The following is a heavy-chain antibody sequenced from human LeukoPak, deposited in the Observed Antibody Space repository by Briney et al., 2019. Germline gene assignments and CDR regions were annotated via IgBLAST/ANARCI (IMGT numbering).Heavy chain of an antibody. V-gene: IGHV2-70*11. D-gene: IGHD1-26*01. J-gene: IGHJ6*03. Sequence: SGPALVKPTQTLTLPCTFSGVSLSTSGMSVSWIRQPPGKALERLASNDSDDDKYYSTSLKTRLTISQDTSKNQVVLTMTNMDPVDTATYYCARMRVVGATNGYYYYMDVWGKGTTVTVSS. CDR3: ARMRVVGATNGYYYYMDV. CDR2: NDSDDDK. CDR1: GVSLSTSGMS.